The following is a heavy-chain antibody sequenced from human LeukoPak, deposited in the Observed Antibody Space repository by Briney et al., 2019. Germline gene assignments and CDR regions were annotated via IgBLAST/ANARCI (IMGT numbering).Heavy chain of an antibody. J-gene: IGHJ4*02. D-gene: IGHD6-19*01. CDR1: GFTVSSNY. Sequence: GGSLRLSCAASGFTVSSNYMSWVRQAPGKGLEWVSRINSDGSTTNYADSVKGRFTISRDNAKNTLYLQMNSLRADDTAVYYCARSRWLDAFDYWGQGTLVTVSS. V-gene: IGHV3-74*01. CDR2: INSDGSTT. CDR3: ARSRWLDAFDY.